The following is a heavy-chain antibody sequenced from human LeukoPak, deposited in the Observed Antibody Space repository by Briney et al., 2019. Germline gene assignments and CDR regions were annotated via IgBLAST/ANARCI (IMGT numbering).Heavy chain of an antibody. D-gene: IGHD3-22*01. CDR3: ARDQIIYYYDSSGYYSDSDY. CDR1: GYTFTSYY. J-gene: IGHJ4*02. V-gene: IGHV1-46*01. CDR2: INPSGGST. Sequence: ASVKVSCKASGYTFTSYYMHWVRQAPGQGLEWMGIINPSGGSTSYAQKFQGRVTVTRDTSISTAYMELSRLRSDDTAVYYCARDQIIYYYDSSGYYSDSDYWGQGTLVTVSS.